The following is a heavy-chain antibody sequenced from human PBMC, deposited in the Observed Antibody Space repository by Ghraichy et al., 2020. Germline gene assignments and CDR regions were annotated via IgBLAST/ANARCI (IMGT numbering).Heavy chain of an antibody. CDR3: AKVKTAGSQAPVDY. V-gene: IGHV3-23*01. Sequence: GESLNISCAASGFTFSSYAMSWVRQAPGKGLEWVSAISGSGGSTYYADSVKGRFTISRDNSKNTLYLQMNSLRAEDTAVYYCAKVKTAGSQAPVDYWGQGTLVTVSS. CDR2: ISGSGGST. D-gene: IGHD3-10*01. CDR1: GFTFSSYA. J-gene: IGHJ4*02.